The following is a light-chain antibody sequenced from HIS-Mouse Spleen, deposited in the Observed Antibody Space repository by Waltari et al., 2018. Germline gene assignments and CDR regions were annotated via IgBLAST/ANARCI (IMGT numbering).Light chain of an antibody. J-gene: IGLJ2*01. CDR2: EVS. CDR3: SSYTSSSTLV. Sequence: QSALTQPASVSGSPGQSITISCTGTSRAAGGYNYVSWYQQHPGKAPKLMIYEVSNRPSGVSNRFSGSKSGNTASLTISGLQAEDEADYYCSSYTSSSTLVFGGGTKLTVL. CDR1: SRAAGGYNY. V-gene: IGLV2-14*01.